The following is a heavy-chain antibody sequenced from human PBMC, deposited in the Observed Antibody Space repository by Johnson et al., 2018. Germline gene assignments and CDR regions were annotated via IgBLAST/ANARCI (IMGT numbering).Heavy chain of an antibody. CDR1: YGSISNSNYY. J-gene: IGHJ4*02. D-gene: IGHD1/OR15-1a*01. Sequence: QVQLQESGPGLVKPSETLSLTCTVSYGSISNSNYYWAWIRQPPGKGLEWIGSVYYSGRTYFNPSLKSRVTMSADTSKNQFSLKRTSMTDGDTAVYYCAGVFPNTHSVDVWGQGGLVTVSS. CDR3: AGVFPNTHSVDV. V-gene: IGHV4-39*07. CDR2: VYYSGRT.